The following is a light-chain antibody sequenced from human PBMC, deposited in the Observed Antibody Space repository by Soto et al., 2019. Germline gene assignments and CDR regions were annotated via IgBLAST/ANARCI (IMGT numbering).Light chain of an antibody. CDR3: SSFADGFNVV. V-gene: IGLV2-11*01. CDR1: SSDVGGYTY. Sequence: QSALTQPRSVSGSPGQSVTISCTGTSSDVGGYTYVSWYQQNAGKPPKLMIYEVFKRPSEIPARFSASKSGNTASLIVSGLQPEDEAEYFCSSFADGFNVVFGGGTRLTVL. CDR2: EVF. J-gene: IGLJ2*01.